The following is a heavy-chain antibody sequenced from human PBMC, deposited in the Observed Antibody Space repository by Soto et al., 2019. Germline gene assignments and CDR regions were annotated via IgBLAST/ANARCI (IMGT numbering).Heavy chain of an antibody. D-gene: IGHD2-21*02. CDR1: GDTFTEYY. Sequence: ASVKVSCKASGDTFTEYYIHWVRQAPGQGLEWMGTVNPSGGHTTYAQHFLGRVTMTRDTSTSTLYMELTSPTSEDTAVYYCGRGGHVVVVTAALDYWGQGTLVTVSS. J-gene: IGHJ4*02. CDR3: GRGGHVVVVTAALDY. V-gene: IGHV1-46*01. CDR2: VNPSGGHT.